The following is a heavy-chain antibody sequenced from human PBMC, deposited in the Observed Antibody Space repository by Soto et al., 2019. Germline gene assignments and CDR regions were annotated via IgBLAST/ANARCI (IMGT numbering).Heavy chain of an antibody. Sequence: SVKVSCKASGGTFSSYAISWVRQAPGQGLEWMGGIIPIFGTANYAQKFQGRVTITADESTSTAYMELSSLKASDTAMYYCARPYLTKGISAPASPLDYWGLGTLVTVSS. D-gene: IGHD6-13*01. CDR1: GGTFSSYA. CDR3: ARPYLTKGISAPASPLDY. CDR2: IIPIFGTA. J-gene: IGHJ4*02. V-gene: IGHV1-69*13.